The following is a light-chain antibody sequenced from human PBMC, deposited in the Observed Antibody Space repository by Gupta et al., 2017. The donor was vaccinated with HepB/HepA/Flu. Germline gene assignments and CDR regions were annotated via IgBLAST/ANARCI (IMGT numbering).Light chain of an antibody. CDR2: AAS. V-gene: IGKV1-27*01. Sequence: DIQMTQSPSSLSASVGDRGTITCRASQGISNYLAWYQQKTGKDPKLLIYAASTLQSGVTSRCSSSGAGTXVTLTIXSLQPEEDATYYCKKHNMATWTFGXGTKVEIK. CDR3: KKHNMATWT. J-gene: IGKJ1*01. CDR1: QGISNY.